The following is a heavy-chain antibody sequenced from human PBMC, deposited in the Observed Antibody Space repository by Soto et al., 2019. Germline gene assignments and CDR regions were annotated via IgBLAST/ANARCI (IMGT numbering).Heavy chain of an antibody. J-gene: IGHJ3*02. CDR1: GGTFSSYA. D-gene: IGHD2-8*01. CDR3: ARDSQCTNGVCYDDAFDI. V-gene: IGHV1-69*13. CDR2: IVPIFGTA. Sequence: VASVKVSCKASGGTFSSYAISWVRQAPGQGLEWMGGIVPIFGTANYAQKFQGRVTITADESTSTAYMELSSLRSEDTAVYYCARDSQCTNGVCYDDAFDIWG.